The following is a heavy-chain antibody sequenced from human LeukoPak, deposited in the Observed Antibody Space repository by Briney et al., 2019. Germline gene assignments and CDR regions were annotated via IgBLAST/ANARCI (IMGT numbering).Heavy chain of an antibody. J-gene: IGHJ4*02. CDR1: GFSLSTSGMC. V-gene: IGHV2-70*11. Sequence: SGPALVKPTQTLTLTCTFSGFSLSTSGMCVSWIRQPPGKALEWLARIDWDDDKYYSTSLKTRLTISKDTSKNQVVLTMTNMDPVDTATYYCARIPHEFYDSSGPFDFWGQGTLVTVSS. CDR3: ARIPHEFYDSSGPFDF. D-gene: IGHD3-22*01. CDR2: IDWDDDK.